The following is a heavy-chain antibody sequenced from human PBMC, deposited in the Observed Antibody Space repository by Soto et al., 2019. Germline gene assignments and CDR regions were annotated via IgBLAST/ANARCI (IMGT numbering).Heavy chain of an antibody. V-gene: IGHV3-74*01. CDR1: GFTFSSYW. Sequence: EVQLVESGGGLVQPGGSLRLSCAASGFTFSSYWMHWVRQAPGKGLVWVSRLNSEGSSTSYADSVKGRFTIYRDNGKNTLYLQMNSLRAEDTAVYYCARPRPYCGGDCPDSWGQGTLVTVSS. CDR2: LNSEGSST. D-gene: IGHD2-21*02. CDR3: ARPRPYCGGDCPDS. J-gene: IGHJ4*02.